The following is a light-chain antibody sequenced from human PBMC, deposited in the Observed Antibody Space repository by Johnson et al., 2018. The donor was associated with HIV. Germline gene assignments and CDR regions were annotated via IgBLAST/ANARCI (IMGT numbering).Light chain of an antibody. CDR3: GAWDSSLSAHFV. Sequence: QSVLTQPPSVSAAPGQKVTIPCSGSSSNIGNNYASWYQQVPGTAPKLLIYDNHKRPSGIPDRFSGSKSGTSATLGITGLQIGDEADYYCGAWDSSLSAHFVFGTGTKRTVL. CDR1: SSNIGNNY. V-gene: IGLV1-51*01. J-gene: IGLJ1*01. CDR2: DNH.